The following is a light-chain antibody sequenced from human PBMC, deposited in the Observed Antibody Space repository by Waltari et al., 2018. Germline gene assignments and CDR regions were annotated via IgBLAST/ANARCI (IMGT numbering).Light chain of an antibody. V-gene: IGLV1-47*01. Sequence: QSVLTQPPSASGTPGQTVTIPCSGRNPHPPPNSVCWYQQVPGTAPNLLLYRNNQRPSGVPDRFSGSKSGTSASLAISGLRSEDEADYYCAAWDDSLSGWVFGGGTKLTVL. CDR1: NPHPPPNS. CDR3: AAWDDSLSGWV. J-gene: IGLJ3*02. CDR2: RNN.